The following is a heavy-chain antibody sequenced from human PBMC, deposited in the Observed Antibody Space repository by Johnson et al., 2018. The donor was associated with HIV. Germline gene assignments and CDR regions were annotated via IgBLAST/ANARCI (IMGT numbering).Heavy chain of an antibody. CDR3: ARDKSKVTSAPDQEAFDI. Sequence: VQLVESGGGVVQPGGSLRLSCAASGFTFSSYAMHWVRQAPGKGLEWVAVISYDGSNKYYADSVKGRFSFTRDESKNTVYLQMNSLRAEDTAIYFCARDKSKVTSAPDQEAFDIWGQGTMVTVSS. CDR2: ISYDGSNK. D-gene: IGHD6-13*01. CDR1: GFTFSSYA. V-gene: IGHV3-30*14. J-gene: IGHJ3*02.